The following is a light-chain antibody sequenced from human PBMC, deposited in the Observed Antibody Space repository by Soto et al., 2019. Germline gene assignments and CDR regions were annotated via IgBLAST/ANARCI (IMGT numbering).Light chain of an antibody. CDR2: WAS. J-gene: IGKJ1*01. Sequence: DIVMTQSPDSLAVSLCESATMNGKSSQVVSSNSNNKNYLAWYQQKPGQPPKLLIYWASTRESGVPDRFSGSGSGTDFTLTISSLQAEDVAVYYCQQYYSFPRTFGQGTKVDIK. V-gene: IGKV4-1*01. CDR1: QVVSSNSNNKNY. CDR3: QQYYSFPRT.